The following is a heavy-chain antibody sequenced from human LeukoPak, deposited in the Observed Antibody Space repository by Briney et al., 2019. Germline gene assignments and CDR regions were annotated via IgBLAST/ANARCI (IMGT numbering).Heavy chain of an antibody. V-gene: IGHV3-30-3*01. Sequence: GRSLRLSCAASGFSFSSYAMHWVRQAPGKGLDWVAVMSHDGTNKYYADSVMGRFTISRDNSKNTLYLRMNSLRAEDAAVYYCAKETYYYDSSNNWFDPWGQGTLVTVSS. D-gene: IGHD3-22*01. CDR3: AKETYYYDSSNNWFDP. J-gene: IGHJ5*02. CDR1: GFSFSSYA. CDR2: MSHDGTNK.